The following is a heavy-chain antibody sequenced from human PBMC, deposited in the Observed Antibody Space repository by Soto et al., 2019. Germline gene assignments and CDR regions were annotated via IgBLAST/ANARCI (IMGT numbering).Heavy chain of an antibody. CDR1: GFSLSTSGVG. CDR3: AHRRWPGIAAAGTPYEY. CDR2: IYWNDDK. D-gene: IGHD6-13*01. J-gene: IGHJ4*02. Sequence: QITLKESGPTLVKPTQTLTLTCTFSGFSLSTSGVGVGWIRQPPGKALEWLALIYWNDDKRYSPSLKSRLTITQDTSKNQVVLTMTNMDPVDTATYYCAHRRWPGIAAAGTPYEYWGQGTLVTVSS. V-gene: IGHV2-5*01.